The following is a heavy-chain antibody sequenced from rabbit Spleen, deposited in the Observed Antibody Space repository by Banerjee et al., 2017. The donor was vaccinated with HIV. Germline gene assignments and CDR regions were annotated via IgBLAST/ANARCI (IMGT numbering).Heavy chain of an antibody. CDR3: ARDTSSSFSSYDMDL. CDR2: IDSGSSGFT. CDR1: GVSFSSSSY. Sequence: QSLEESGGDLVKPGASLTLTCTASGVSFSSSSYVCWVRQAPGKGLEWIACIDSGSSGFTYFATWAKGRFTCSKTSSTTVTLQMTRLTAADTATYFCARDTSSSFSSYDMDLWGQGTLVTVS. J-gene: IGHJ6*01. D-gene: IGHD1-1*01. V-gene: IGHV1S40*01.